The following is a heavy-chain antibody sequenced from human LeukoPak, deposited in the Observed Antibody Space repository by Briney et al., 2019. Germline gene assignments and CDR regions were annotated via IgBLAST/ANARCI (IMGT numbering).Heavy chain of an antibody. CDR1: GYTISSGYY. CDR3: ARRGIAARRGTSYYYYYYMDV. J-gene: IGHJ6*03. V-gene: IGHV4-38-2*01. D-gene: IGHD6-6*01. Sequence: PSGTLSLTCAVSGYTISSGYYCGWIPPPPGEGVEWIGSIYYSGSTYYLPSLKERLTLSVDTSRNQFSLKLSSVTAADTAVYYCARRGIAARRGTSYYYYYYMDVWGKGTTVTVSS. CDR2: IYYSGST.